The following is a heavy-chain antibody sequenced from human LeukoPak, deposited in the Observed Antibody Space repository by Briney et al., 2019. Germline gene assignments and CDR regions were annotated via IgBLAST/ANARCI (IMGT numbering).Heavy chain of an antibody. D-gene: IGHD6-13*01. J-gene: IGHJ6*03. CDR2: IIPIFGTA. CDR3: ARDIRQQLVRGYYYYSMDV. V-gene: IGHV1-69*05. Sequence: SVKVSCKASGGTFSSYAISWVRQAPGQGLEWMGGIIPIFGTANYAQKFQGRVTITTDKATSTAYMELRSLRSENTPVYYCARDIRQQLVRGYYYYSMDVWGKATTVTVSS. CDR1: GGTFSSYA.